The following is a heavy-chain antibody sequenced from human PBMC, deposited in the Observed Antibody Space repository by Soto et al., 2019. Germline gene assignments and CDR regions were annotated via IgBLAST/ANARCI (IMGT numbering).Heavy chain of an antibody. V-gene: IGHV1-8*01. D-gene: IGHD2-15*01. J-gene: IGHJ6*02. CDR1: GYTFTSYD. Sequence: QVQLVQSGAEVKKPGASVKVSCKASGYTFTSYDINWVRQAIGQGLEWMGWMNPNSGNTGYAQKFQGRVTMTRNTSISTAYMELSSLRSEDTAVYYCARRYCSGGSCYYYYYGMDVWGQGTTVTVSS. CDR3: ARRYCSGGSCYYYYYGMDV. CDR2: MNPNSGNT.